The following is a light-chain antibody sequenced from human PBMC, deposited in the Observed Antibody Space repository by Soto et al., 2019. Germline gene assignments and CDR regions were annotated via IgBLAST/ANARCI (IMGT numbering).Light chain of an antibody. J-gene: IGKJ1*01. Sequence: EIVLTQSPGTLSLSPWERAALSCVASQSVSSNLAWYQQKPGQAPRLLIYGAFTRATGIPARFSGSGSGTEFTLTISSLQSEDFAVYFCQQYNNWPQTFGQGTKVDIK. CDR3: QQYNNWPQT. CDR2: GAF. V-gene: IGKV3-15*01. CDR1: QSVSSN.